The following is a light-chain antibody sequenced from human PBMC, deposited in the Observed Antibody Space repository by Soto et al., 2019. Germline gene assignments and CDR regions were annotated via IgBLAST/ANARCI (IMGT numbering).Light chain of an antibody. J-gene: IGKJ5*01. Sequence: ELVLTQSPATLSLSPGERATLSCRASQSVSSYLAWYQQKHGQAPRLLIYDASNRATGIPARFSGSGSGTDFTLTISSLEPEDFAVYYCQQRSNWPPITVGQGTLLEIK. CDR3: QQRSNWPPIT. CDR1: QSVSSY. CDR2: DAS. V-gene: IGKV3-11*01.